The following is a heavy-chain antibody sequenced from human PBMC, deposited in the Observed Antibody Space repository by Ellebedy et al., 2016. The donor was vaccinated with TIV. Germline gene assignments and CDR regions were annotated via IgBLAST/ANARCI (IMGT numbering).Heavy chain of an antibody. CDR1: GFSFENAW. CDR3: ASRYCSSASCFYGMDV. J-gene: IGHJ6*02. D-gene: IGHD2-2*01. CDR2: IKSKSDGGTT. Sequence: GESLKISCAASGFSFENAWMSWVRQAPGKGLEWVGRIKSKSDGGTTDYAAPVKGRFTISRDDSKNTLNLQMNSLKTEDTGVYYCASRYCSSASCFYGMDVWGQGTTVIVSS. V-gene: IGHV3-15*01.